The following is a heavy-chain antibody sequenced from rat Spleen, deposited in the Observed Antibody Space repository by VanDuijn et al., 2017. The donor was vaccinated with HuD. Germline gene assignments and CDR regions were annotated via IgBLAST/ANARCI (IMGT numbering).Heavy chain of an antibody. J-gene: IGHJ1*01. V-gene: IGHV5-7*01. Sequence: EVQLVESGGGLVQHGRSLKLSCAASGFTFSNYDMAWVRQAPKTGLEWVATISYDGSITHYRDSVKGRFTISRDKAKSTLYLQMDSLRSEDTATYYCGRHAFYDGYYHWYFDLWGPGTMVTVSS. D-gene: IGHD1-12*03. CDR3: GRHAFYDGYYHWYFDL. CDR2: ISYDGSIT. CDR1: GFTFSNYD.